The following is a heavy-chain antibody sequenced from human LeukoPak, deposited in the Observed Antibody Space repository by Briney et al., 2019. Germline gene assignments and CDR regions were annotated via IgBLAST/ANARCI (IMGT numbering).Heavy chain of an antibody. J-gene: IGHJ4*02. CDR2: VSAYNGNT. D-gene: IGHD1/OR15-1a*01. V-gene: IGHV1-18*01. Sequence: ASVKVSCKASGYTFTSYGISWVRQAPGQGLEWMGWVSAYNGNTNYAQKLQGRVTMTTDTSTSTAYTELRSLRSDDTAVYYCARGQSGTAPDNFDYWGQGTLVTVSS. CDR1: GYTFTSYG. CDR3: ARGQSGTAPDNFDY.